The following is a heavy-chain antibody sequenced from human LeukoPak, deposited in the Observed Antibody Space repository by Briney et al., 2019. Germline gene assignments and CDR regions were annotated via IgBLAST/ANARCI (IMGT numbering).Heavy chain of an antibody. Sequence: SVKVSCKASGGTFSSYAISWVRQAPGQGLEWMGRIIPIFGTANYAQKFQGRVTITTDESTSTAYMELSSLRSEDTAVYYCAREGYYYDSSGREYDYWGPGTLVTVSS. CDR3: AREGYYYDSSGREYDY. CDR2: IIPIFGTA. J-gene: IGHJ4*02. D-gene: IGHD3-22*01. CDR1: GGTFSSYA. V-gene: IGHV1-69*05.